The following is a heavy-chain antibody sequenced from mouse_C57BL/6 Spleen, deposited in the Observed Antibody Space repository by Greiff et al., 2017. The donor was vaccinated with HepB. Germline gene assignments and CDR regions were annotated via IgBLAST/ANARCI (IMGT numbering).Heavy chain of an antibody. Sequence: EVQLVESGGGLVKPGGSLKLSCAASGFTFSSYAMSWVRQTPEKRLEWVATISDGGSYTYYPDNVKGRFTISRDNAKNNLYLQMSHLKSEDTAMYYCARELGSEFAYWGQGTLVTVSA. D-gene: IGHD4-1*01. CDR3: ARELGSEFAY. CDR1: GFTFSSYA. V-gene: IGHV5-4*01. J-gene: IGHJ3*01. CDR2: ISDGGSYT.